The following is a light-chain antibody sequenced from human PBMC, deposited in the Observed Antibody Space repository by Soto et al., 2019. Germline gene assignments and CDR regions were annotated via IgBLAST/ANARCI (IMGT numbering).Light chain of an antibody. V-gene: IGKV3-20*01. Sequence: EIVLTQSPGTLSLSPGEGATLSCRASQSVSSNYLAWYQQKPGQAPRLLIYSASSRATGIPDRFSGSGSGTDFTLTISRLEPEDFAVYYCQQYDNLPYTFGQGTKLEIK. CDR1: QSVSSNY. CDR3: QQYDNLPYT. J-gene: IGKJ2*01. CDR2: SAS.